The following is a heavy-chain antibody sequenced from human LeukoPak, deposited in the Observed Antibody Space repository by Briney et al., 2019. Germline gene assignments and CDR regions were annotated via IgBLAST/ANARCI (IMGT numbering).Heavy chain of an antibody. V-gene: IGHV1-46*01. CDR2: INPSGGST. Sequence: ASVKVSCKASGYTFTSYYMHWVRQAPGQGLEWMGIINPSGGSTSYAQKFQGRITMTGDTSISTAYMELSNLISDDTAVYFCAREARGSGNYHYDSWGQGTLVTVSS. CDR3: AREARGSGNYHYDS. CDR1: GYTFTSYY. J-gene: IGHJ4*02. D-gene: IGHD3-10*01.